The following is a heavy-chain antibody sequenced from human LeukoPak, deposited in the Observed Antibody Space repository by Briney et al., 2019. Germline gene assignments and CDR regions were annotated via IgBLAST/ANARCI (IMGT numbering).Heavy chain of an antibody. CDR1: GGTFSSYD. J-gene: IGHJ3*02. D-gene: IGHD6-19*01. V-gene: IGHV1-8*02. Sequence: ASAKVSCTASGGTFSSYDINWVRQATGQGLEWMGWMNPNSGNTGYAQKFQGRVTMTRNTSISTAYMELSSLRSEDTAVYYCARGRLDAFDIWGQGTMVTVSS. CDR3: ARGRLDAFDI. CDR2: MNPNSGNT.